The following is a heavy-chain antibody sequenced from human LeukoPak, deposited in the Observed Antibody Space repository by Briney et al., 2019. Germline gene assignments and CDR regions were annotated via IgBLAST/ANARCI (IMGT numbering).Heavy chain of an antibody. CDR1: GFTFSTYS. D-gene: IGHD4-17*01. Sequence: GGSLRLSCAASGFTFSTYSMNWVRQAPGKGLEWVSYISSSTTNMYYADSVKGRFTISRDNSKNTLYLQMNSLRAEDTAVYYCARDFAYGDYARGGWGQGTLVTVSS. CDR3: ARDFAYGDYARGG. V-gene: IGHV3-48*01. J-gene: IGHJ4*02. CDR2: ISSSTTNM.